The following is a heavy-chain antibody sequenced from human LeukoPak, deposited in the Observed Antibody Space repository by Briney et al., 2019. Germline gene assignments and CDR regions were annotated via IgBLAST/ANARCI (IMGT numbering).Heavy chain of an antibody. Sequence: GGALRLSCAASGVTFSSYGMSWVRQAPGKGLEWVSSLSSSGGSTYYADSVKGGFTISRDNSKNTLYLQMNSLTAEDTAVYYCAKQTYYYDSSGYFDYWGQGTLVTVSS. V-gene: IGHV3-23*01. D-gene: IGHD3-22*01. CDR3: AKQTYYYDSSGYFDY. CDR2: LSSSGGST. CDR1: GVTFSSYG. J-gene: IGHJ4*02.